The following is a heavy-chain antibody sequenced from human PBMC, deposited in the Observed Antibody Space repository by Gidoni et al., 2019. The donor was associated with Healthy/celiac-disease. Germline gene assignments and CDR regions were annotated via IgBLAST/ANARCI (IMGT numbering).Heavy chain of an antibody. V-gene: IGHV6-1*01. Sequence: QVQLQQSGPGLVTPSQTLSLTCAISGDSISRNSAAWNWIRQSTARGLEWLGRTYYRSKWYNDYAVSVKSRITINPYTSKNQFSLQLNSVTPEDTAVYYCARGIRVVAAGTYYFDYWGHGTLVTVSS. J-gene: IGHJ4*01. CDR3: ARGIRVVAAGTYYFDY. CDR1: GDSISRNSAA. CDR2: TYYRSKWYN. D-gene: IGHD6-13*01.